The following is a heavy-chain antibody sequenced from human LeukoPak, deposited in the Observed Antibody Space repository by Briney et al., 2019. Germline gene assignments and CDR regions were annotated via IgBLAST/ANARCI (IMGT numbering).Heavy chain of an antibody. CDR3: ARHSGSGWQALGY. D-gene: IGHD6-19*01. CDR2: TSYNGNT. Sequence: ASVKVSCKASGHTFSNYGISWVRQAPGLGLEWMGWTSYNGNTNYAQKFQDRVTMTTDTSTTTAYMELRSLESDDTAVYYCARHSGSGWQALGYWGQGTLVTVSS. V-gene: IGHV1-18*04. J-gene: IGHJ4*02. CDR1: GHTFSNYG.